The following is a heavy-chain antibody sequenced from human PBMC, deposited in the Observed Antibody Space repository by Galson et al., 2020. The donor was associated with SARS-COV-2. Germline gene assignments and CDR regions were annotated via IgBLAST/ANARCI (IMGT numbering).Heavy chain of an antibody. CDR1: EFTFNKYT. D-gene: IGHD1-26*01. CDR2: MSSSGSQI. CDR3: ARAVGTAVFYYWYFDL. V-gene: IGHV3-21*01. Sequence: KIGESLKISCATSEFTFNKYTMNWIRQAPGKGPEWLSSMSSSGSQIFYAASVRGRFTISRDDARNSLFLQMNSLSAEDTAVYYCARAVGTAVFYYWYFDLWCLGTLVTVSS. J-gene: IGHJ2*01.